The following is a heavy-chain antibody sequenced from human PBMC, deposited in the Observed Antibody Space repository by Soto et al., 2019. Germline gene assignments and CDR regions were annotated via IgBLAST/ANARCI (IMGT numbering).Heavy chain of an antibody. V-gene: IGHV1-18*01. CDR1: GYTFTNYG. J-gene: IGHJ5*02. D-gene: IGHD2-2*01. Sequence: QVQLVQSGGEVKKPGASVKVSCKTSGYTFTNYGVTWVRQAPGQGLEWMGWISAYTDNPHYAQKFQGRVTMTIDTSTTTAYMDLRSLTSDDTAVYYCARVIPGAEAWFGPWGQGTLVTVSS. CDR2: ISAYTDNP. CDR3: ARVIPGAEAWFGP.